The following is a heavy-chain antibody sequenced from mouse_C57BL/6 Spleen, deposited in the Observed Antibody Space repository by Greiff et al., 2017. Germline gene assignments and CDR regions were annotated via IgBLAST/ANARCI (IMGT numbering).Heavy chain of an antibody. CDR3: ARWGLPRYFDV. J-gene: IGHJ1*03. Sequence: QVQLQQSGAELVMPGASVKLSCKASGYTFTSYWMHWVKQRPGQGLEWIGEIDPSDSYTNYNQKFKGKSTLTVDKSSSTAYMQLSSLTSEDSAVYYCARWGLPRYFDVWGTGTTVTVSS. CDR1: GYTFTSYW. D-gene: IGHD2-2*01. CDR2: IDPSDSYT. V-gene: IGHV1-69*01.